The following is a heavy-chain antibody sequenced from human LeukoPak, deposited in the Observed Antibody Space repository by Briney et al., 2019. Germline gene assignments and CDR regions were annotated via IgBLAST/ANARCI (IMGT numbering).Heavy chain of an antibody. D-gene: IGHD2-2*01. Sequence: PGGSLRLSCAASGFTFDDYAMHWVRQAPGKGLEWVSGISWNSGSIGYADSVKGRFTISRDNAKNSLYLQMNSLRAEDTALYYCAKDMRGYYAYYAFDIWGQGTMVTVSS. V-gene: IGHV3-9*01. CDR1: GFTFDDYA. CDR3: AKDMRGYYAYYAFDI. J-gene: IGHJ3*02. CDR2: ISWNSGSI.